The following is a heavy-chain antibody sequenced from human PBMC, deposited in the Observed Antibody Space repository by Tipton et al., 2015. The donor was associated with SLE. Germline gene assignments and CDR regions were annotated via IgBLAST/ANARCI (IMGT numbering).Heavy chain of an antibody. J-gene: IGHJ5*02. CDR3: ARAELEPPPWFDP. V-gene: IGHV4-59*11. CDR2: IFFVGST. D-gene: IGHD1-1*01. Sequence: TLSLTCTVSGDSIKTHYWNLDRQTPGKGLEWIGYIFFVGSTSYNPSLESRVTMSVDAANNQFSLKLRSVTAADTAVYYCARAELEPPPWFDPWGQGTLVTVSS. CDR1: GDSIKTHY.